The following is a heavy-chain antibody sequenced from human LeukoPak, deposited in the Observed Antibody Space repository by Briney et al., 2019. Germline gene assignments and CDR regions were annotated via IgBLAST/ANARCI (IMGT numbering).Heavy chain of an antibody. CDR1: GGSISSYY. V-gene: IGHV4-59*01. D-gene: IGHD4-17*01. J-gene: IGHJ2*01. Sequence: SETLSLTCTVSGGSISSYYWSWIRQPPGKGLEWIGYIYYSGSTNYNPSLKSRVIMSVDTSKKYFSLKLSSVTGADTAVYYCASFDYGDFWYFDIWGRGALVTVSS. CDR2: IYYSGST. CDR3: ASFDYGDFWYFDI.